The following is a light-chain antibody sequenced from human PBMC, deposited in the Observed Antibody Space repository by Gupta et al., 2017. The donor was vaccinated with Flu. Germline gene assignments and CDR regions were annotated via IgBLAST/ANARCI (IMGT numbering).Light chain of an antibody. Sequence: TLSLSPGERATLSCRASQSVSSYLAWYQQKPGQAPRLLIYDASNRATGIPARFSGSGSGTDFXLTISSXEPEDFAVYYCQQRSNWPPLITFGXGTKVDIK. CDR3: QQRSNWPPLIT. CDR2: DAS. J-gene: IGKJ3*01. V-gene: IGKV3-11*01. CDR1: QSVSSY.